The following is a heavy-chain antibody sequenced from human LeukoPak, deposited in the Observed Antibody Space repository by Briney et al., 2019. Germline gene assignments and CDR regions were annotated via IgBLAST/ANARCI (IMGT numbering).Heavy chain of an antibody. CDR3: ARGAYSSGWSAGD. D-gene: IGHD6-19*01. CDR1: GGSVSSGSYY. V-gene: IGHV4-61*02. Sequence: SQTLSLTCTVSGGSVSSGSYYWSWIRQPAGKGLEWIGRIYTSGSTNYNPSLKSRVTISVDTSKNQFSLKLSSVTAADTAVYYCARGAYSSGWSAGDWGQGTLVTVSS. CDR2: IYTSGST. J-gene: IGHJ4*02.